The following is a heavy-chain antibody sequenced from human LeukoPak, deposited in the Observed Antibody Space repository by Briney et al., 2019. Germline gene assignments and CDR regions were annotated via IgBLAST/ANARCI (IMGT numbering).Heavy chain of an antibody. Sequence: ASVKVSRKVSGYTLTELSMHWVRQAPGKGLEWMGGFDPEDGETIYAQKFQGRVTMTEDTSTDTAYMELSSLRSEDTAVYYCARGDYGGNFLPLDYWGQGTLVTVSS. CDR1: GYTLTELS. CDR2: FDPEDGET. J-gene: IGHJ4*02. CDR3: ARGDYGGNFLPLDY. D-gene: IGHD4-23*01. V-gene: IGHV1-24*01.